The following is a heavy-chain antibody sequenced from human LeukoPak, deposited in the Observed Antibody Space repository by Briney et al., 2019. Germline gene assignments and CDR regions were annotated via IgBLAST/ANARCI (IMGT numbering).Heavy chain of an antibody. J-gene: IGHJ6*03. V-gene: IGHV3-48*01. CDR3: ANTGGSYFPGDYYYMDV. Sequence: QPGGSLRLSCAASGFTFSSYSMNWVRQAPGKGLEWVSYISSSSSTIYYADSVKGRFTISRDNAKNSLYLQMNSLRAEDTAVYYCANTGGSYFPGDYYYMDVWGKGTTVTISS. D-gene: IGHD1-26*01. CDR2: ISSSSSTI. CDR1: GFTFSSYS.